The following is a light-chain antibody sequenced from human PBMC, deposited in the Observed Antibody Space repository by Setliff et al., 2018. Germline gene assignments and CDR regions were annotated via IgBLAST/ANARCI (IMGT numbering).Light chain of an antibody. V-gene: IGLV2-8*01. J-gene: IGLJ1*01. CDR2: AVN. CDR1: SSDVGAYNS. Sequence: QSALTQPPSASGSPGQSVTIYCSGTSSDVGAYNSVSWYQQHPGKAPKLMIYAVNQRPSGVPDRFSGSKSGNTASLTVSGLQAEDEADYYCYSYAGRYEGVLGTGTKGTVL. CDR3: YSYAGRYEGV.